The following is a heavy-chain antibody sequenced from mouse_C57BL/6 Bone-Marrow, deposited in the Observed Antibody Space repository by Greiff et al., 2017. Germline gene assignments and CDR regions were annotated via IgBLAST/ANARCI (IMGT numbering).Heavy chain of an antibody. CDR1: GYTFTDHI. CDR3: GRSHSGYYYARDY. J-gene: IGHJ4*01. Sequence: VQLVESGAELASPGASVTLSCKASGYTFTDHIMNWVKKRPGQGLAWIGRIYPVSGETNYNQKFIGKATFSVDRSSSTVYMVLNILTCEETSVYYGGRSHSGYYYARDYWGQGTSVTVSA. D-gene: IGHD1-3*01. V-gene: IGHV1-11*01. CDR2: IYPVSGET.